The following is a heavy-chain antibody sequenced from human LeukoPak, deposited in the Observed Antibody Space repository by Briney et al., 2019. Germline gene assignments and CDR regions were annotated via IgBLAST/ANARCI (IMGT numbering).Heavy chain of an antibody. J-gene: IGHJ3*01. CDR1: GDSVSSNSAA. V-gene: IGHV6-1*01. D-gene: IGHD2-15*01. CDR2: TYYRSKWYT. Sequence: SQTLSLTRAISGDSVSSNSAAWNWIRQSPSRGLELLGRTYYRSKWYTDYSASVKSRITINPDTSKNQFSLQLNSVTPEDTAIYYCARGCSTCPLGPFDFWGQGTMVTVSS. CDR3: ARGCSTCPLGPFDF.